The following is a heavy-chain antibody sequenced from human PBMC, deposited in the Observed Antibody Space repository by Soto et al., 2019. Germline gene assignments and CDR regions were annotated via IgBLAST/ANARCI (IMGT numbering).Heavy chain of an antibody. CDR2: ISRDGTIT. J-gene: IGHJ4*02. Sequence: EAQLVESGGGLVRPGGSLRLSCAPSDFTVSNYWMHWVRQVPGGGLVWVSRISRDGTITTYADSVRGRFTISRDNAKNTIYLQMNRLRGEDAAMYFCAREEHSSGSFDSWGQGTLVTVSS. D-gene: IGHD6-19*01. V-gene: IGHV3-74*01. CDR1: DFTVSNYW. CDR3: AREEHSSGSFDS.